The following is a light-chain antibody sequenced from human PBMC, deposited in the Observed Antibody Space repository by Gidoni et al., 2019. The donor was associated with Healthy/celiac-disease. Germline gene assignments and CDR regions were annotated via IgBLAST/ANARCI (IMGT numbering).Light chain of an antibody. CDR1: PIISSY. CDR3: QQSYSTPFT. J-gene: IGKJ3*01. V-gene: IGKV1-39*01. CDR2: AAS. Sequence: TQMTQSPSSLSASVGARVTITCRSSPIISSYLHWYQQKPGKAPKLLIYAASSWESGVPTRFSGSGSGTDFTLTISSLQPEDFATYYCQQSYSTPFTFGPGTKVDIK.